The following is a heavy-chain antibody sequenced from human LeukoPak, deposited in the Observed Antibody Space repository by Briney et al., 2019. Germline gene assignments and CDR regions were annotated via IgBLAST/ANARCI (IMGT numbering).Heavy chain of an antibody. V-gene: IGHV3-74*01. J-gene: IGHJ4*02. Sequence: GGSLRLSCAASGFTFSSYWMHWVRQAPGKGLWWVSRINSDGSSTSYADSVKGRFTISRDNAKNTLYLQMNSLRAEDTAVYYCARSGLDYDFWSGSDYWGQGTLVTVSS. D-gene: IGHD3-3*01. CDR3: ARSGLDYDFWSGSDY. CDR1: GFTFSSYW. CDR2: INSDGSST.